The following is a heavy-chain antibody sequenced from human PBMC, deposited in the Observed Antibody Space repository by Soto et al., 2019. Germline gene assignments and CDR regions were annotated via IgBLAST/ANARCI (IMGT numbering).Heavy chain of an antibody. CDR3: ASDCSFFYDSFVYPRIVDYFYY. Sequence: ASVKVSCKASGYTFTSYYMHWVRQAPGQGLEWMGIINPSGGSTSYAQKFQGRVTMTRDTSTSTVYMELSSLRSEDKAVYYCASDCSFFYDSFVYPRIVDYFYYRGQGTLVTVSS. D-gene: IGHD3-22*01. CDR2: INPSGGST. V-gene: IGHV1-46*01. J-gene: IGHJ4*02. CDR1: GYTFTSYY.